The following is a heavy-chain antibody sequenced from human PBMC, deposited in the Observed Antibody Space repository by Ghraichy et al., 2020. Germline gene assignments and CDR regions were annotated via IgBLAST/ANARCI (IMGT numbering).Heavy chain of an antibody. J-gene: IGHJ4*02. Sequence: SETLSLTCTVSGGSISSSSYYWGWIRQPPGKGLEWIGSIYYSGSTYYNPSLKSRVTISVDTSKNQFSLKLSSVTAADTAVYYCASLIKGQLGPLDYWGQGTLVTVSS. CDR3: ASLIKGQLGPLDY. CDR2: IYYSGST. V-gene: IGHV4-39*01. CDR1: GGSISSSSYY. D-gene: IGHD6-6*01.